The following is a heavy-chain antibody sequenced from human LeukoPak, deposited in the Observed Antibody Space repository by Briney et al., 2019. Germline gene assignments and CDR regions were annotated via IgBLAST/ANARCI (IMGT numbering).Heavy chain of an antibody. D-gene: IGHD2-15*01. CDR3: ARDEGRYCSGGSCYSHDAFDI. CDR2: IYYSGST. V-gene: IGHV4-59*01. CDR1: GVSISSYY. J-gene: IGHJ3*02. Sequence: SETLSLTCTVSGVSISSYYWSWIRQPPGKGLEWIGYIYYSGSTNYNPSLKSRGTISVDTSKTQFSLKLSSVTAADTAVYSCARDEGRYCSGGSCYSHDAFDIWGQGTMVTVSS.